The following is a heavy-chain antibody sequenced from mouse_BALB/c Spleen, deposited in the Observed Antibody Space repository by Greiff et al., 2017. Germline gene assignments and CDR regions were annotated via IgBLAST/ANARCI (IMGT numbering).Heavy chain of an antibody. CDR3: VREDDNYAKGWFAY. Sequence: VQLKESGPGLVAPSQSLSITCTVSGFSLTSYDISWIRQPPGKGLEWLGVIWTGGGTNYNSAFMSRLSISKDNSKSQVFLKMNSLQTDDTAIYYCVREDDNYAKGWFAYWGQGTLVTVSA. J-gene: IGHJ3*01. D-gene: IGHD2-1*01. V-gene: IGHV2-9-2*01. CDR1: GFSLTSYD. CDR2: IWTGGGT.